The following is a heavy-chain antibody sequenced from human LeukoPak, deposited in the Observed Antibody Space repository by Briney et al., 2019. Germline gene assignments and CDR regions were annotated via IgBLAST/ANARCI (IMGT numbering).Heavy chain of an antibody. Sequence: GGSLRLSCAASGFTVSSNYMSWVRQAPGKGLEWVSVIYSGGSTYYADSVKGRFTISRDNSKNTLYLQMNCLRAEDTAVYYCARDHDSSGWYYFDYWGQGTLVTVSS. CDR2: IYSGGST. V-gene: IGHV3-66*01. CDR3: ARDHDSSGWYYFDY. D-gene: IGHD6-19*01. CDR1: GFTVSSNY. J-gene: IGHJ4*02.